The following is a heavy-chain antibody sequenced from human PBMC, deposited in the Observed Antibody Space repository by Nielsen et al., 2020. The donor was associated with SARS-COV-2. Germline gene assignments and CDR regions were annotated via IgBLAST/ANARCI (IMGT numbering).Heavy chain of an antibody. CDR1: GYSFTSYW. J-gene: IGHJ3*02. V-gene: IGHV5-51*01. CDR2: IYPGDSDT. Sequence: GGSLRLSCKGSGYSFTSYWIGWVRQMPGKGLEWMGIIYPGDSDTRYSPSFQGQVTISADKSISTAYLQWSSLKASDTAMYYCARRRYYYEPRSFDIWGQGTMVTVSS. D-gene: IGHD3-22*01. CDR3: ARRRYYYEPRSFDI.